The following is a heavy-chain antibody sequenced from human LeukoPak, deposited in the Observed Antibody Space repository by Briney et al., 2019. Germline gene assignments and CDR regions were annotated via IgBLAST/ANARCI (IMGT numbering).Heavy chain of an antibody. CDR3: AKSAPVFWSGYYNYFDY. CDR2: ISSSSSYI. V-gene: IGHV3-21*04. J-gene: IGHJ4*02. Sequence: GGSLRLSCAASGFTFSSYSMNWVRQAPGKGLEWVSSISSSSSYIYYADSVKGRFTISRDNAKNSLYLQMNSLRAEDTAVYYCAKSAPVFWSGYYNYFDYWGQGTLVTVSS. CDR1: GFTFSSYS. D-gene: IGHD3-3*01.